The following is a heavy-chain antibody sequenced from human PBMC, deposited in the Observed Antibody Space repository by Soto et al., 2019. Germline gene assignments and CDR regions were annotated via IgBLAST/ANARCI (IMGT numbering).Heavy chain of an antibody. J-gene: IGHJ3*02. V-gene: IGHV4-59*01. CDR2: IYYSGST. Sequence: SVTGSLTCPVAGGSIRGYYWWWIVQPPGKGLEWIGYIYYSGSTNCNPSLKSRVTISVDTSKNQFSLKLSSVTAADTAVYYCARLGYCSSTSCSIGAFDIWGQGTMVT. CDR3: ARLGYCSSTSCSIGAFDI. D-gene: IGHD2-2*01. CDR1: GGSIRGYY.